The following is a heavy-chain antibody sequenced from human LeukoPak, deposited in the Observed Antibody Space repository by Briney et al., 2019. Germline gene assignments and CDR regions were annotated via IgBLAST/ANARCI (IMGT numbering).Heavy chain of an antibody. J-gene: IGHJ5*02. D-gene: IGHD3-9*01. CDR2: INPNSGGT. V-gene: IGHV1-2*02. CDR1: GYTFTGYY. CDR3: ARGRLTGYYRPPQGGGGRNWFDP. Sequence: ASVKVSCKASGYTFTGYYMHWVRQAPGQGLEWMGWINPNSGGTNYAQKFQGRVTMTRDTSISTAYMELSRLRSDDTAVYYCARGRLTGYYRPPQGGGGRNWFDPWGQGTLVTVSS.